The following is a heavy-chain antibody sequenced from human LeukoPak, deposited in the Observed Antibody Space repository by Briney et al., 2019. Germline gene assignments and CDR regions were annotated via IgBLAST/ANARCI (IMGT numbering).Heavy chain of an antibody. V-gene: IGHV3-53*01. Sequence: GGSLRLSCAASGFTVSSNYISWVRQAPGKGLEWVSVIYSGDSTYYAESVKGRFSISRDNFKNTVYLQMNSLRAEDAAVYYCARGGYGEYVQAFDIWGQGTMVTVSS. CDR3: ARGGYGEYVQAFDI. CDR2: IYSGDST. J-gene: IGHJ3*02. CDR1: GFTVSSNY. D-gene: IGHD4-17*01.